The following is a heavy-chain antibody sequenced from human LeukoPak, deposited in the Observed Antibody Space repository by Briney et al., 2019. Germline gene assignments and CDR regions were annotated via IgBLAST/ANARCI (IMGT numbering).Heavy chain of an antibody. CDR3: ARVRYDSSGYYSLSDS. D-gene: IGHD3-22*01. CDR1: GFIFSSYS. Sequence: GGSLRLSCAASGFIFSSYSMNWVRQAPGKGLEWVSYISSSSSTMYYAASVKGRFSISRDNAQNSLYLQMNSLRAEDTAVYYCARVRYDSSGYYSLSDSWGQGTLVTVSS. J-gene: IGHJ4*02. V-gene: IGHV3-48*01. CDR2: ISSSSSTM.